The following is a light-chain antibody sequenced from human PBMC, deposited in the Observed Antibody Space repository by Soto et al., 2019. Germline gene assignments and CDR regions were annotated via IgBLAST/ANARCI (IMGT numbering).Light chain of an antibody. J-gene: IGKJ1*01. CDR3: QQYGSSPPT. V-gene: IGKV3-20*01. Sequence: EIVLTQSPGTLSLSPGERATLYCRSSQTVNANFLAWYQQKPGQAPRLLIYGVSNRAPGIPDRFSGSGSGTDFTLTISGLEPEDFAVYYCQQYGSSPPTFGQGTKVDIK. CDR2: GVS. CDR1: QTVNANF.